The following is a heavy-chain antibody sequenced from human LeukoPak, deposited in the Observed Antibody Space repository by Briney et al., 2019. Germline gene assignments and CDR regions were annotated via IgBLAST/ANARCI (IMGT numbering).Heavy chain of an antibody. V-gene: IGHV3-23*01. CDR1: GFTFSSYW. D-gene: IGHD2/OR15-2a*01. CDR3: AKVVAGNIDYYFDY. Sequence: LGGSLRLSCAASGFTFSSYWMNWARQAPWKGLEWVAGISGTGGSTHYADSVKGRFTISRDNSKNTVYLQMRNLRVEHTAVYYCAKVVAGNIDYYFDYWGQGILVAVSS. J-gene: IGHJ4*02. CDR2: ISGTGGST.